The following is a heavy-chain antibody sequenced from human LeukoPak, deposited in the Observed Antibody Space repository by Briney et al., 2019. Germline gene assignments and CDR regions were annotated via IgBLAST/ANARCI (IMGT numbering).Heavy chain of an antibody. V-gene: IGHV4-34*01. CDR2: INHSGST. CDR1: GGSFSGYY. D-gene: IGHD2-2*01. Sequence: SETLSLTCTVSGGSFSGYYWSWIRQPPGKGLEWIGEINHSGSTNYNPSLKSRVTISVDTSKNQFSLKLSSVTAADTAVYYCAREVGIVVVPAANGWFDPWGQGTLVTVSS. CDR3: AREVGIVVVPAANGWFDP. J-gene: IGHJ5*02.